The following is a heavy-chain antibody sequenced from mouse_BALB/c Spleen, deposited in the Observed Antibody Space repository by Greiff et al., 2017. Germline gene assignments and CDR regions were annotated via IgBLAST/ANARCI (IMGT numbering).Heavy chain of an antibody. CDR1: GYTFTSYW. Sequence: QVQMQQSGAELAKPGASVKMSCKASGYTFTSYWMHWVKQRPGQGLEWIGYINPSTGYTEYNQKFKDKATLTADKSSSTAYMQLSSLTSEDSAFYYCARSGGYPWFAYWGQGTLVTVSA. D-gene: IGHD1-2*01. CDR2: INPSTGYT. V-gene: IGHV1-7*01. CDR3: ARSGGYPWFAY. J-gene: IGHJ3*01.